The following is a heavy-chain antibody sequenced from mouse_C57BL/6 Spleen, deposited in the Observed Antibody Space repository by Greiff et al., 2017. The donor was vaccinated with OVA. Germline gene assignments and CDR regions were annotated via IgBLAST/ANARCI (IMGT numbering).Heavy chain of an antibody. J-gene: IGHJ1*03. CDR2: ISDGGSYT. V-gene: IGHV5-4*01. CDR1: GFTFSSYA. Sequence: EVKLVESGGGLVKPGGSLKLSCAASGFTFSSYAMSWVRQTPEKRLEWVATISDGGSYTYYPDNVKGRFTISRDNAKNNLYLQMSHLKSEDTAMYYCARDYGSSVHWYFDVWGTGTTVTVSS. CDR3: ARDYGSSVHWYFDV. D-gene: IGHD1-1*01.